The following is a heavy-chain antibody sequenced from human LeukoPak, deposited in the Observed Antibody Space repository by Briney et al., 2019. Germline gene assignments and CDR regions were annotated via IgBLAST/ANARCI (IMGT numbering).Heavy chain of an antibody. J-gene: IGHJ4*02. V-gene: IGHV3-7*01. Sequence: GGSLRLSCAASGSTFSRYWMSWVRQAPGKGLEWVANIKEDGREKYYVDSVKGRFTISRDNAKNSVYRQMNSLRVEDTAVYYCARDGRGYGSVSYWGQGTLVTVSS. D-gene: IGHD3-10*01. CDR1: GSTFSRYW. CDR2: IKEDGREK. CDR3: ARDGRGYGSVSY.